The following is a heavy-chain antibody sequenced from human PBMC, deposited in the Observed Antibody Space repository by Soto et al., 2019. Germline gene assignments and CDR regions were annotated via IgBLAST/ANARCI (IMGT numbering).Heavy chain of an antibody. J-gene: IGHJ4*02. CDR2: INHSGST. CDR1: GGSFSGYY. V-gene: IGHV4-34*01. Sequence: QVQLQQWGAGLLKPSETLSLTCAVYGGSFSGYYWSWIRQPPGKGLEWIGEINHSGSTNYNPSLKSRVTISVDTSKNQFSLKLSSVTAADTAVYYCARRGAGAAAGQDYYFDYWGQGTLVTVSS. D-gene: IGHD6-13*01. CDR3: ARRGAGAAAGQDYYFDY.